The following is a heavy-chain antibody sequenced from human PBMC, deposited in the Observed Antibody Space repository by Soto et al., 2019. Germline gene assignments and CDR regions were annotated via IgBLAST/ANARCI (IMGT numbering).Heavy chain of an antibody. J-gene: IGHJ4*02. V-gene: IGHV1-2*02. CDR1: GYSFTGYF. CDR3: ASGRPPLRQCNGGSFYSNFDY. CDR2: INPNSGGR. Sequence: QVQLVQSGAEVKKPGASVKVSCKASGYSFTGYFMHWVRQAPGQGLEWMGWINPNSGGRNFAQKFQGRVTMTRDTSISAVYRELSGLTSDYNAFYYWASGRPPLRQCNGGSFYSNFDYCGQGTLGTVSS. D-gene: IGHD2-15*01.